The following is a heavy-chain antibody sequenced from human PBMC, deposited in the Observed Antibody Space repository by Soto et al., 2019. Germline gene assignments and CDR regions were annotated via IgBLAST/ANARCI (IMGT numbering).Heavy chain of an antibody. CDR2: IIPILGIA. J-gene: IGHJ6*02. D-gene: IGHD5-12*01. V-gene: IGHV1-69*02. CDR1: GGTFSSYT. CDR3: ARGDIVATITDYYYYYGMDV. Sequence: SVKVSCKASGGTFSSYTISWVRQAPGQGLEWMGRIIPILGIANYAQKFQGRVTITADKSTSTAYMELSSLRSEDTAVYYCARGDIVATITDYYYYYGMDVWGQGTTVTVSS.